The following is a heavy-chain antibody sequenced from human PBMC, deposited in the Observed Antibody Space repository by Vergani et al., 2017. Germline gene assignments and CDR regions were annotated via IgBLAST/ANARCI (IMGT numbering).Heavy chain of an antibody. CDR1: GFTFDDYA. V-gene: IGHV3-9*01. CDR3: ARDLRITGTTSMDV. D-gene: IGHD1-7*01. CDR2: ISWNSGST. J-gene: IGHJ6*03. Sequence: EVQLVESGGGLVQPGRSLRLSCAASGFTFDDYAMHWVRQAPGKGLEWVSGISWNSGSTGYADSVKGRFTIARDNAKNSLYLQMNSLRAEDTAVDYCARDLRITGTTSMDVWGKGTTVTVSS.